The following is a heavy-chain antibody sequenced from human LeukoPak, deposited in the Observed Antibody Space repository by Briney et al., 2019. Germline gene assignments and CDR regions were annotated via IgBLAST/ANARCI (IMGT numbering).Heavy chain of an antibody. J-gene: IGHJ6*03. CDR2: IYYSGST. V-gene: IGHV4-39*07. D-gene: IGHD4-11*01. CDR1: GGSISSSSYY. Sequence: SETLSLTCTVSGGSISSSSYYWGWIRQPPGKGLEWIGGIYYSGSTYYNPSLKSRVIISVDTSKNQFSLKLSSVTAADTAVYYCARIDDYSNVYYYYYMDVWGKGTTVTVSS. CDR3: ARIDDYSNVYYYYYMDV.